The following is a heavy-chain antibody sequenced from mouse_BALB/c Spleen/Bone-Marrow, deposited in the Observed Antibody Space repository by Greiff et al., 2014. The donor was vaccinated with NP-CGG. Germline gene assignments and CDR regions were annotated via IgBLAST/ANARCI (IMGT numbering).Heavy chain of an antibody. CDR3: ARTYGSGFFAY. CDR1: GYVFSSSW. CDR2: IYPGDGDT. D-gene: IGHD1-1*01. V-gene: IGHV1-82*01. Sequence: VQLQQSGPELAKSGASVKISCKASGYVFSSSWMNWVKQRPGQGLEWIGRIYPGDGDTNYNGKFKGKATLTADKSSSTAYMQLSSLTSVDSAVYFCARTYGSGFFAYWGQGTLVTVSA. J-gene: IGHJ3*01.